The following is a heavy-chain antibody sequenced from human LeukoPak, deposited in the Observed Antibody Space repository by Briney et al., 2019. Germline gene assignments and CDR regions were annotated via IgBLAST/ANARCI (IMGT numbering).Heavy chain of an antibody. D-gene: IGHD6-19*01. CDR1: GYSFTSYG. Sequence: ASVKVSCKASGYSFTSYGITWVRQAPGQGLEWMGWINPYNGNTNYAQKLQGRVTMTTDTSTSTDYMDLRSLRSDDTAVYYCARDRSGWSFSNWGQGTLVTVSS. V-gene: IGHV1-18*01. CDR2: INPYNGNT. CDR3: ARDRSGWSFSN. J-gene: IGHJ4*02.